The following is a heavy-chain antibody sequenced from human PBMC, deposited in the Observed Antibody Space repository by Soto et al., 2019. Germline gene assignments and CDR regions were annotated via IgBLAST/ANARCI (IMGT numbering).Heavy chain of an antibody. V-gene: IGHV3-21*01. Sequence: GGSLRLSCAASGFTFSSYSMNWVRQAPGKGLEWVSSISSSSSYIYCADSVKGRFTISRDNAKNSLYLQMNSLRAEDTAVYYCARDRGGGYDSADYWGQGTLVTVSS. CDR1: GFTFSSYS. CDR3: ARDRGGGYDSADY. J-gene: IGHJ4*02. D-gene: IGHD5-12*01. CDR2: ISSSSSYI.